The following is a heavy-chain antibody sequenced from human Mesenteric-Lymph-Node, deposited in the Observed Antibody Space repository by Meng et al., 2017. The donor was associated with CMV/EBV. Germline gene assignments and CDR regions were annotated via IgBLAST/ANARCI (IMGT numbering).Heavy chain of an antibody. D-gene: IGHD1-26*01. Sequence: GESLKISCAASGFTFSTYSMNWVRQAPGKGLECISYISSSSSNIYYADSVKGRFTISRDNGKNSLYLQMNSLRAEDTAVYYCARDISGSRNYWGQGTLVTVSS. CDR2: ISSSSSNI. V-gene: IGHV3-48*04. J-gene: IGHJ4*02. CDR3: ARDISGSRNY. CDR1: GFTFSTYS.